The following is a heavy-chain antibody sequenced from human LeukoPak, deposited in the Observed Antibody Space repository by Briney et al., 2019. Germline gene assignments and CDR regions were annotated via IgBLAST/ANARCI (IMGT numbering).Heavy chain of an antibody. CDR3: ARANVDTAMVLAYYYYMDV. D-gene: IGHD5-18*01. J-gene: IGHJ6*03. CDR1: GFTFSSYS. V-gene: IGHV3-48*01. Sequence: PGGSLRLSCAASGFTFSSYSMNWVRQAPGKGLEWVSYISSRMSTIYYADSVKGRFTISRDNAKNSLYLQMNSLRAEDTAVYYCARANVDTAMVLAYYYYMDVWGKGTTVTDSS. CDR2: ISSRMSTI.